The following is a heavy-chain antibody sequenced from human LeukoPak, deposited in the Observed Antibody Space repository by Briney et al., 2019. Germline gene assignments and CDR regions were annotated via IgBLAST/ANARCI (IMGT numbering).Heavy chain of an antibody. V-gene: IGHV4-4*02. J-gene: IGHJ4*02. CDR1: GGSISSSNW. Sequence: SETLSLTCAVSGGSISSSNWWSWVRQPPGKGLEWIGEIYHSGSTNYNPSLKSRVTISVDKSKNQFSLKLSSVTAADTAVYYCARQPRLLLGGIDYWGQGTLVTVSS. CDR2: IYHSGST. D-gene: IGHD2-15*01. CDR3: ARQPRLLLGGIDY.